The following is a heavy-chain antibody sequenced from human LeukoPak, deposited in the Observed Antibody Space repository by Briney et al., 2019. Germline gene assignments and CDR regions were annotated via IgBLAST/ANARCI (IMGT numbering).Heavy chain of an antibody. V-gene: IGHV4-34*01. CDR2: INHSGST. J-gene: IGHJ3*02. CDR1: GGSFSGYY. CDR3: ASLITIFGSGI. D-gene: IGHD3-3*01. Sequence: PSETLSLTCAVYGGSFSGYYWSWIRQPPGKGLEWIGEINHSGSTNYNPSLKSRVTISVDTSKNQFSLKLSSVTAADTAVYYCASLITIFGSGIWGQGTMVTVSS.